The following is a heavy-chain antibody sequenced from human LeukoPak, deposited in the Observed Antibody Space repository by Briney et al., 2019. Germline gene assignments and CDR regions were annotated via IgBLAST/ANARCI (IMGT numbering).Heavy chain of an antibody. V-gene: IGHV1-69*05. Sequence: GSSVKVSCKASGGTFSSYAISWVRQAPGQGLEWMGGIIPIFGTANYAQKFQGRGTITTDESTSTAYMELSSLRSEDTAVYYCARDSGGYSSSFLDYWGQGTLVTVSS. D-gene: IGHD6-13*01. J-gene: IGHJ4*02. CDR1: GGTFSSYA. CDR3: ARDSGGYSSSFLDY. CDR2: IIPIFGTA.